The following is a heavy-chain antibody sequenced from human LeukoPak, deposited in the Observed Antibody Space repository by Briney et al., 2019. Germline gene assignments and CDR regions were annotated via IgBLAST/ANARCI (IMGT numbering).Heavy chain of an antibody. D-gene: IGHD3-3*01. CDR2: ISGSGGST. V-gene: IGHV3-23*01. CDR3: AKDYDFWSGYYTSRY. CDR1: GFTFSSYA. J-gene: IGHJ4*02. Sequence: GGSLRLSCAASGFTFSSYAMSWVRQAPGKGLEWVSAISGSGGSTYYADSVKGRFTISRDNSKNTLYLQTNSLRAEDTAVYYCAKDYDFWSGYYTSRYWGQGTLVTVSS.